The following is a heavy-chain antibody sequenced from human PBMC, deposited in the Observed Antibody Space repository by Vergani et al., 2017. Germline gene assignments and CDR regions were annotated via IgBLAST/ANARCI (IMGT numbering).Heavy chain of an antibody. CDR1: GGSFTSYH. CDR3: ARVNTETNGHLYYYYYMDV. D-gene: IGHD2-8*01. V-gene: IGHV4-34*01. Sequence: QVQLQQWGGGLLKPSETLSLTCVVNGGSFTSYHWTWIRQSPGEGLEWVGDIDHTGRPDYNPSFKSRLTMSVDKSRNQFSLTLNSVPATDTAIYFFARVNTETNGHLYYYYYMDVWGQGTAVTVS. J-gene: IGHJ6*03. CDR2: IDHTGRP.